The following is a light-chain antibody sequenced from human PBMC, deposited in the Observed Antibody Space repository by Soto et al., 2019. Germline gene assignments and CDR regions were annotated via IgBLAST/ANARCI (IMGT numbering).Light chain of an antibody. V-gene: IGKV3D-7*01. Sequence: PGERVTLSCRASQSVSSSYLTWYQQKPGQAPRLLIYGASTRATGIPARLCGSGSGTDFTLTINSLQPEDFAAYYCQQDYNFPFFGGGTKVDIK. CDR3: QQDYNFPF. J-gene: IGKJ4*01. CDR2: GAS. CDR1: QSVSSSY.